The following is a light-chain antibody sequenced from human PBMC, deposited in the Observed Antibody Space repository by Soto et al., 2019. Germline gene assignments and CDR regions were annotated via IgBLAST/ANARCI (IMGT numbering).Light chain of an antibody. J-gene: IGKJ1*01. V-gene: IGKV3-20*01. Sequence: EVVLTHSPGTLSLSPGERATLSCRASQSVSSTYLAWYQQKPGQAPRLLIYAASSRATGIPDRFSGSGSGTDFTLTISRLEPEDFAVYYCQQYGSSPTFGQGTKVDIK. CDR1: QSVSSTY. CDR2: AAS. CDR3: QQYGSSPT.